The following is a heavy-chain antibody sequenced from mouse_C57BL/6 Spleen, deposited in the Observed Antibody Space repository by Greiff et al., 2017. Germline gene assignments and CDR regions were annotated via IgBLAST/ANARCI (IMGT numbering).Heavy chain of an antibody. CDR3: AREGLLFYAMDY. J-gene: IGHJ4*01. CDR1: GFTFSDYG. D-gene: IGHD1-1*01. Sequence: EVQLQESGGGLVKPGGSLKLSCAASGFTFSDYGMHWVRQAPEKGLEWVAYISSGSSTIYYADTVKGRFTISRDNAKNTLFLQMTSLRSEDTAMYYCAREGLLFYAMDYWGQGTSVTVSS. V-gene: IGHV5-17*01. CDR2: ISSGSSTI.